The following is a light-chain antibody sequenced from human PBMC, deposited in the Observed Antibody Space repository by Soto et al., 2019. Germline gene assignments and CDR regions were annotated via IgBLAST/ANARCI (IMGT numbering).Light chain of an antibody. CDR2: GAS. Sequence: EDVLTQSPGTLSLSPRERATLSCRASQSVSSSYLAWYQQKPGQAPRLLIYGASSRATGIPDRFSGSGSGTDFTLTISRLEPEDFAVYYCQQYGSSPLTFGGGTKVDIK. CDR1: QSVSSSY. J-gene: IGKJ4*01. CDR3: QQYGSSPLT. V-gene: IGKV3-20*01.